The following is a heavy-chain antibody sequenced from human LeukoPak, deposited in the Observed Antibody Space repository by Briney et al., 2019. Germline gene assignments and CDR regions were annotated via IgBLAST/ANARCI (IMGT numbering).Heavy chain of an antibody. J-gene: IGHJ4*02. V-gene: IGHV3-64*01. CDR1: GFTFSSYA. CDR3: ARGAAGGDY. D-gene: IGHD6-13*01. CDR2: ISSNGGST. Sequence: GGSLRLSCAASGFTFSSYAMHWVRQAPGKGLEYVSAISSNGGSTYYANSVKGRFTISRDNSKNTLYLQMGSLRAEDMAVYYCARGAAGGDYWGQGTLVTVSS.